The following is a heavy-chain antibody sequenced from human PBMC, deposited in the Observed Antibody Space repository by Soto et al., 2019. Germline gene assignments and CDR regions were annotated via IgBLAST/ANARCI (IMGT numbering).Heavy chain of an antibody. CDR2: IYYSGST. D-gene: IGHD6-19*01. CDR1: GGSISSYY. V-gene: IGHV4-59*01. Sequence: SETLSLTCTVSGGSISSYYWSWIRQPPGKGLEWIGYIYYSGSTNYNPSLKSRVTISVDTSKNQFSLKLSSVTAADTAVYYCARDPSVAGTDWYFDLWGRGTLVTVSS. J-gene: IGHJ2*01. CDR3: ARDPSVAGTDWYFDL.